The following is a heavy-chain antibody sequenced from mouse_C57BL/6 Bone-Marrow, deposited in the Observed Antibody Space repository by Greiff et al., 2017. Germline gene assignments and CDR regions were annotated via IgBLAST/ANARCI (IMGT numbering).Heavy chain of an antibody. D-gene: IGHD2-3*01. CDR2: IDPFDSYT. Sequence: QLQQPGAELVMPGASVKLSCKASGYTFTSYWMHWVKQRPGQGLEWIGEIDPFDSYTNYNQKFKGKSTLTVDKSSSTAYMQLSSLTSEDSAVYYCARDDGYYDYFDYWGQGTTLTVSS. CDR3: ARDDGYYDYFDY. V-gene: IGHV1-69*01. CDR1: GYTFTSYW. J-gene: IGHJ2*01.